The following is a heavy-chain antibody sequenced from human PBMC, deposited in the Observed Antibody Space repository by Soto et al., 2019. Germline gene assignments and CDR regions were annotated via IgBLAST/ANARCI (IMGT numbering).Heavy chain of an antibody. D-gene: IGHD3-9*01. V-gene: IGHV1-69*06. Sequence: QVQLVQSGAEVKKPGSSVKVSCKASGGTFSSYAISWVRQAPGQGLEWMGGIIPIFGTANYAQKFQGRVTITADKSTSTAYMELSSLRSEDTAVYYCARVLHYDISTGPPHYGMDVWGQGTTVTVSS. CDR1: GGTFSSYA. J-gene: IGHJ6*02. CDR2: IIPIFGTA. CDR3: ARVLHYDISTGPPHYGMDV.